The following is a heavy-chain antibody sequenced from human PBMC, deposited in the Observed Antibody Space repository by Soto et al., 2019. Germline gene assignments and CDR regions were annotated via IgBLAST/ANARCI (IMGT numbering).Heavy chain of an antibody. Sequence: GSGPTLVNPTQTLTLTCTFSGFSLSTSGMCVSWIRQPPGKALEWLALIDWDDDKYYSTSLKTRLTISKDTSKNQVVLTMTNMDPVDTATYYCARIRGCSGVSGMDVWGQGTTVTVSS. V-gene: IGHV2-70*01. CDR2: IDWDDDK. CDR1: GFSLSTSGMC. J-gene: IGHJ6*02. D-gene: IGHD2-15*01. CDR3: ARIRGCSGVSGMDV.